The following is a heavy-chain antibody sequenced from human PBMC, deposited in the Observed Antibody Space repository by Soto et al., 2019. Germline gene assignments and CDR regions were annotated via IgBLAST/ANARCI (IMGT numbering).Heavy chain of an antibody. V-gene: IGHV1-3*04. D-gene: IGHD3-16*01. J-gene: IGHJ4*02. CDR2: INTGNGDT. CDR3: ARGGVPTLAY. Sequence: GASVKVSCKASGYTFTDYAVHWVRQTPGQRLEWMGWINTGNGDTRYSQRFQARVTVARDTSASTAYMELSSLRSEDTAVYYCARGGVPTLAYWGQGTLVPVSS. CDR1: GYTFTDYA.